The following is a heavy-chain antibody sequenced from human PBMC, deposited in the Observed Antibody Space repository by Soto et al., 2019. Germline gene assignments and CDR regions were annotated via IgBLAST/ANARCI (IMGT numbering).Heavy chain of an antibody. CDR1: GGSISSYY. Sequence: SETLSLTCTVSGGSISSYYWSWVRQPPGKGLEWIGYIYYSGSTNYNPSLKSRVTISVDTSKNQFSLKLSSVTAADTAVYYCARVRDYYYYYGMDVWGQGTTVTSP. D-gene: IGHD4-17*01. CDR2: IYYSGST. J-gene: IGHJ6*02. CDR3: ARVRDYYYYYGMDV. V-gene: IGHV4-59*01.